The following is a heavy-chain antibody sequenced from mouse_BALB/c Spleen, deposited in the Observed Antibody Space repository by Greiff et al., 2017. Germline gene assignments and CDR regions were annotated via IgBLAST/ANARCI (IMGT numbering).Heavy chain of an antibody. D-gene: IGHD1-1*01. CDR3: ARPRSVAWFAY. Sequence: QVQLQQSGAELMKPGASVKISCKATGYTFSSYWIEWVKQRPGHGLEWIGEILPGSGSTNYNEKFKGKATFTADTSSNTAYMQLSSLTSEDSAVYYCARPRSVAWFAYWGQGTLVTVSA. CDR1: GYTFSSYW. J-gene: IGHJ3*01. CDR2: ILPGSGST. V-gene: IGHV1-9*01.